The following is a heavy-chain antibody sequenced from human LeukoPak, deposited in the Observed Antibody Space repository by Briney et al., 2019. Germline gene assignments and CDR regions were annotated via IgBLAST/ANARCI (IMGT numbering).Heavy chain of an antibody. CDR3: ARVRGAVD. J-gene: IGHJ4*02. CDR1: GFTFSSNA. D-gene: IGHD3-10*01. Sequence: GGSLRLSCAASGFTFSSNAMAWVRQAPGKGLEWVSGISGRGDSTYYAESVKGRFTISRDNSKNTLYLQMNSLRAEDTAVYYCARVRGAVDWGQGTLVTVSS. V-gene: IGHV3-23*01. CDR2: ISGRGDST.